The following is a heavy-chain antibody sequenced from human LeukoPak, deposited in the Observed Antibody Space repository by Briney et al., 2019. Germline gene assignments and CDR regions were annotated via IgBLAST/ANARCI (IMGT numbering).Heavy chain of an antibody. CDR2: INHSGST. D-gene: IGHD3-22*01. V-gene: IGHV4-34*01. J-gene: IGHJ4*02. Sequence: SETLSLTCAVYGGSFSGYYWSWIRQPPGKGLEWIGAINHSGSTNYNPSLKSRVTISVDTSKHQFSLQLSSVTAADTAVYYCARGNDSSGYLDYWGQGTLVTVSS. CDR1: GGSFSGYY. CDR3: ARGNDSSGYLDY.